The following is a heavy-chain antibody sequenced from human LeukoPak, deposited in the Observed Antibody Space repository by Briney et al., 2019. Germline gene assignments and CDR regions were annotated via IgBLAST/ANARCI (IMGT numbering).Heavy chain of an antibody. CDR1: VFTFCSYE. CDR3: ARNYRGGDY. D-gene: IGHD1-7*01. V-gene: IGHV3-48*03. CDR2: ISSSGSTI. J-gene: IGHJ4*02. Sequence: GGSLRLSCAASVFTFCSYEMNGVRHARAKGLEWGSYISSSGSTIYYADSVKGRFTISRDNAKNSLYLQMNSLRAEDTAVYYCARNYRGGDYWGQGALVTVSS.